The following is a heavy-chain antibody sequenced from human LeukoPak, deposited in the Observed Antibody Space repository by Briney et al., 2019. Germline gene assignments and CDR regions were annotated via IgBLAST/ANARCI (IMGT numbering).Heavy chain of an antibody. CDR3: ARRSWVFWSGYPSDAFDI. CDR2: INHSGST. V-gene: IGHV4-34*01. J-gene: IGHJ3*02. Sequence: SETLSLTCAVYGGSFSGYYWSWIRQPPGKGLEWIGEINHSGSTNYNPSLKSRVTISVDTSKNQFSLKLSSVTAADTAVYYCARRSWVFWSGYPSDAFDIWGQGTMVTVSS. D-gene: IGHD3-3*01. CDR1: GGSFSGYY.